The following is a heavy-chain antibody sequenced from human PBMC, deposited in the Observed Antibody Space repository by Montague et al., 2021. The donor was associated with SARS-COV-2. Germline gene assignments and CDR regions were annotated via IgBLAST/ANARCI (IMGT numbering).Heavy chain of an antibody. CDR2: IHSSGST. V-gene: IGHV4-34*01. Sequence: SETLSLTCAVYGGSFSDPWWTWVRQPPGKGLEWIGEIHSSGSTNYNPSLKSRLSLSMDTSNHQFSLKLSSVTAADTAVYYCARPKYSSSWYVDYWGQGTLVTVSS. D-gene: IGHD6-13*01. J-gene: IGHJ4*02. CDR1: GGSFSDPW. CDR3: ARPKYSSSWYVDY.